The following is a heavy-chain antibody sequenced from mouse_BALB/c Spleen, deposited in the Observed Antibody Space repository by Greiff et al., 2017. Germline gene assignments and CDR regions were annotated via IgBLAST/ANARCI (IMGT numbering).Heavy chain of an antibody. CDR3: AREVDYGNDGFAY. Sequence: DVKLMESGGGLVQPGGSRKLSCAASGFTFSSFGMHWVRQAPEKGLEWVAYISSGSSTIYYADTVKGRFTISRDNPKNTLFLQMTSLRSEDTAMYYCAREVDYGNDGFAYWGQGTLVTVSA. CDR1: GFTFSSFG. CDR2: ISSGSSTI. D-gene: IGHD2-2*01. V-gene: IGHV5-17*02. J-gene: IGHJ3*01.